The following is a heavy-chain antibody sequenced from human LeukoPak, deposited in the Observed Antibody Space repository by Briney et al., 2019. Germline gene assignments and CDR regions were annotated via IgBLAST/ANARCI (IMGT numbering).Heavy chain of an antibody. J-gene: IGHJ4*02. D-gene: IGHD3-10*01. CDR1: GFTFSSYG. V-gene: IGHV3-33*01. Sequence: PRRSLRLSCAASGFTFSSYGMHWVRQAPGKGLEWVAVIRYDGSNKYYADSVKGRFTISRDNSKNTLYLQMNSLRAEDTAVYYCARDLPYYYGSGSPDFDYWGQGTLVTVSS. CDR2: IRYDGSNK. CDR3: ARDLPYYYGSGSPDFDY.